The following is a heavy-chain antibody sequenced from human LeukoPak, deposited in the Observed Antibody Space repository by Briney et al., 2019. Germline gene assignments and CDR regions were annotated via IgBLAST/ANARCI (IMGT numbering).Heavy chain of an antibody. J-gene: IGHJ3*02. V-gene: IGHV4-4*07. D-gene: IGHD3-22*01. CDR3: ARRYYDSSGSHPVDAFDI. Sequence: SETLSLTCTVSGGSISSYYWSWIRQPAGKGLEWIGRIYTSGSTNYNPSLKSRVTMSVDTSKNQFSLKLSSVTAADTAVYYCARRYYDSSGSHPVDAFDIWGQGTMVTVSS. CDR1: GGSISSYY. CDR2: IYTSGST.